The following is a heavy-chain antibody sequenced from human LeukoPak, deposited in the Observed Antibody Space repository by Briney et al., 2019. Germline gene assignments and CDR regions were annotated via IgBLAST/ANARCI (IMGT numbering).Heavy chain of an antibody. CDR2: IIRIFGTA. D-gene: IGHD3-3*01. CDR1: VGSFSIYA. Sequence: SVTVSFTSSVGSFSIYAISWVRQAPGQGLEWMGGIIRIFGTANYTQKFQGRVTITAEESTSTAYMELSSLRSEDTAVYYCARDGPQSPLRFLEWLTPRHYYYYGMDVWGQGTTVTVSS. J-gene: IGHJ6*02. CDR3: ARDGPQSPLRFLEWLTPRHYYYYGMDV. V-gene: IGHV1-69*01.